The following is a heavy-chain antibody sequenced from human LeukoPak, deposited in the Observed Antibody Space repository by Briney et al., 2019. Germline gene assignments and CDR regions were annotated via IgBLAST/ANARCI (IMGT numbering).Heavy chain of an antibody. CDR3: ARDRVSSRWVFDY. V-gene: IGHV1-18*01. Sequence: ASVKVSCKASGYTFTSYDINWVRQATGQGLEWMGWISGYNGNTKYAQNLQGRVTMTTDTSTSTAYMQLGSLKSDDTAVYFCARDRVSSRWVFDYWGQGTLVTVSS. CDR1: GYTFTSYD. CDR2: ISGYNGNT. D-gene: IGHD6-13*01. J-gene: IGHJ4*02.